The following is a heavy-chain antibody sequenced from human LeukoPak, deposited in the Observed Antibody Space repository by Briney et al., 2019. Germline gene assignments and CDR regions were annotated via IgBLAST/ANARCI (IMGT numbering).Heavy chain of an antibody. CDR2: SSSSGSTI. V-gene: IGHV3-11*01. Sequence: PGGSLRLSCAASGFTLSDYYMSWIRQAPGKGLEWVSYSSSSGSTIYYADSVKGRFAISRDNAKNSLYLQMNSLRAEDTALYYCARDRPYTGNFYFDNWGQGTLVTVSS. D-gene: IGHD1-1*01. J-gene: IGHJ4*02. CDR3: ARDRPYTGNFYFDN. CDR1: GFTLSDYY.